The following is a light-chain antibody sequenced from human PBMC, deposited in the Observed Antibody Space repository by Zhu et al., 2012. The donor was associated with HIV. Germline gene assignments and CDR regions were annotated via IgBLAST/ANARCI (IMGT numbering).Light chain of an antibody. J-gene: IGKJ2*02. CDR2: GAS. Sequence: EIVMTQSPATLSVSPGERATLSCRASQTVNSNLAWYQQRPGQAPRLLIYGASTRATGLPARFSGSGSGTEFTLTISSLQSGDFAVYYCQQYDEWPRTFGQGTKLEIK. CDR1: QTVNSN. V-gene: IGKV3-15*01. CDR3: QQYDEWPRT.